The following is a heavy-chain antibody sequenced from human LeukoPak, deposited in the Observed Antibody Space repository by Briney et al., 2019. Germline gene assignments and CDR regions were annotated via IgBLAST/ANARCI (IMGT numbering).Heavy chain of an antibody. CDR1: GFTVSINY. CDR2: IYSGGNT. V-gene: IGHV3-53*01. Sequence: GGSLRLSCAASGFTVSINYMSWVRQAPRKGLEWVSVIYSGGNTYYADSVKGRFTISRDNSKNTVYLQMNSLRAEDTAVYYCARGETSSYDYWGQGTLVTVSS. D-gene: IGHD2-2*01. J-gene: IGHJ4*02. CDR3: ARGETSSYDY.